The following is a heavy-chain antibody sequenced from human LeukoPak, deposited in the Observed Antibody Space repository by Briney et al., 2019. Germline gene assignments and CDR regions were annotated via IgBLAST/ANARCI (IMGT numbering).Heavy chain of an antibody. Sequence: ASVKVSCKASGYIFSNFHIHWVRQAPGQGLDWMGLIKPDVNRTSYPQKLQGRVTMTRDMSTSTVYMELSSLRSEDTAVYYCARAGRGKWEAIDYWGQGTLVTVSS. V-gene: IGHV1-46*01. CDR2: IKPDVNRT. D-gene: IGHD1-26*01. J-gene: IGHJ4*02. CDR3: ARAGRGKWEAIDY. CDR1: GYIFSNFH.